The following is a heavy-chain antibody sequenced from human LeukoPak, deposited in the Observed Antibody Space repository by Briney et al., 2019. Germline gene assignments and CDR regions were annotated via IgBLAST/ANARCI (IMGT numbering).Heavy chain of an antibody. Sequence: GGSLRLSCAASGFTFNTYSMNWVRQAPGKGLEWVSYISGGSSTTYYADSVRGRFTISRDNGKNSLYLQMDSLRAEDTAVYYCARRGYTSGWDYWGQGTLVTVSS. CDR2: ISGGSSTT. CDR3: ARRGYTSGWDY. CDR1: GFTFNTYS. J-gene: IGHJ4*02. V-gene: IGHV3-48*01. D-gene: IGHD6-19*01.